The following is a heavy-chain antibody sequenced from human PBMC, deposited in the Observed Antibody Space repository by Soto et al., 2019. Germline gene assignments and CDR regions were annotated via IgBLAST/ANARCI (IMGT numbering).Heavy chain of an antibody. J-gene: IGHJ4*02. Sequence: GGSLRLSCAASGFTFSDYYMSWIRQAPGKGLEWVASINKDGSKQYYVDSVKGRFTISRDNAMNSLYLQMNSLRAGDTALYYCSRENWFQDYWGQGTLVTVSS. CDR2: INKDGSKQ. CDR1: GFTFSDYY. V-gene: IGHV3-7*03. CDR3: SRENWFQDY. D-gene: IGHD3-10*01.